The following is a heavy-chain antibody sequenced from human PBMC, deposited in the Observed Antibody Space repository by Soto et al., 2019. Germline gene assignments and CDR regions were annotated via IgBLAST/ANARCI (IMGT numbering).Heavy chain of an antibody. V-gene: IGHV3-48*01. J-gene: IGHJ6*03. CDR2: ISSGSSTI. Sequence: EVQLVESGGGLVQPGGSLRLSCAASGISFSTYAMNWVRQAPGKGLEWVSYISSGSSTIYYAESVKGRFTISRDNAKKSLFLQMNSLRAEDTAVYYCAVDFYYMDVWGKGTTVTVPS. CDR3: AVDFYYMDV. CDR1: GISFSTYA.